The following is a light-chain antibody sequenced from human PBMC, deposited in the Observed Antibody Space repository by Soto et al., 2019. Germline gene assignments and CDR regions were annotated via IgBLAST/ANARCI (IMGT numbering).Light chain of an antibody. CDR3: NSHTSGDFRV. CDR2: EVS. V-gene: IGLV2-8*01. Sequence: QSALTQPPSASGSPGQSVTISCTGTSSDVGSYRFVSWYQQHPGKAPKLLIYEVSKRPSGVPDRFSASTSGNTASLTVSGLQADDEADYYCNSHTSGDFRVFGTGTKLTVL. CDR1: SSDVGSYRF. J-gene: IGLJ1*01.